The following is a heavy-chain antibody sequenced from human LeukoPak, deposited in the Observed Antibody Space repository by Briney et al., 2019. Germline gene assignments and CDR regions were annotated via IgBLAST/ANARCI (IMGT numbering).Heavy chain of an antibody. CDR1: GGSISGYY. CDR2: IHYSGST. CDR3: ARVRDRSSYFYDLDY. D-gene: IGHD3-22*01. J-gene: IGHJ4*02. Sequence: SETLSLTCTVSGGSISGYYWSWIRQPPGKGLEWIGCIHYSGSTNYNPPLKSRVTISVDTSKNQFSLKLSSVTAADTAVHYCARVRDRSSYFYDLDYWGQGTLVTVSS. V-gene: IGHV4-59*01.